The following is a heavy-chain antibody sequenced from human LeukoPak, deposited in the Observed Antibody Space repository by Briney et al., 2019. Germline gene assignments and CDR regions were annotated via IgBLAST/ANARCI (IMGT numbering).Heavy chain of an antibody. J-gene: IGHJ4*02. CDR2: INPAGGST. D-gene: IGHD3-22*01. V-gene: IGHV1-46*01. CDR3: ARGRGVHDSHTYDYFDY. Sequence: ASVKVSCMASGYTFTSYYIHWVRHPPGQGLEWMGIINPAGGSTTYAQKFQGSRLTLTRDTSTSTVYMELSSLRAEDTAVYYCARGRGVHDSHTYDYFDYWGQGSLVTVSS. CDR1: GYTFTSYY.